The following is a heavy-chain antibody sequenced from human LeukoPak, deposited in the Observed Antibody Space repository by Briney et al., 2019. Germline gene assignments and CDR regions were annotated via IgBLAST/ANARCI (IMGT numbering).Heavy chain of an antibody. CDR2: INHSGST. V-gene: IGHV4-34*01. Sequence: PSETLSLTCAVYGGSFSGYYWSWIRQPPGKGLEWIGEINHSGSTNYNPSLKSRVTISVDTSKNQFSLKLSSVTAADTAVYYCARALGGSGWYRDTIYYFDYWGQGTLVTVSS. CDR1: GGSFSGYY. D-gene: IGHD6-19*01. CDR3: ARALGGSGWYRDTIYYFDY. J-gene: IGHJ4*02.